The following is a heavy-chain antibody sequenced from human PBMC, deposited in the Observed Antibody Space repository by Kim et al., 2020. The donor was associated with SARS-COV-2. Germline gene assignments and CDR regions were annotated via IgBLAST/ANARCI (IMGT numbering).Heavy chain of an antibody. CDR3: ARDERLLWFGELSPVGNYYYYGMDV. CDR2: ISSSGSTI. D-gene: IGHD3-10*01. J-gene: IGHJ6*02. CDR1: GFTFSSYE. V-gene: IGHV3-48*03. Sequence: GGSLRLSCAASGFTFSSYEMNWVRQAPGKGLEWVSYISSSGSTIYYADSVKGRFTISRDNAKNSLYLQMNSLRAEDTAVYYCARDERLLWFGELSPVGNYYYYGMDVWGQGTTVTVSS.